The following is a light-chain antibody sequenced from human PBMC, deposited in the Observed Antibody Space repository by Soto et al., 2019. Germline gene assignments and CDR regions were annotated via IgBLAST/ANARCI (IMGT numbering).Light chain of an antibody. CDR3: QYYSFYPT. Sequence: DIQMTQSPSTVSASVGERVTITCRASQSISRRLAWYQQKPGKAPYLLMYDGSTLHRGVPSRFSGSGFATEFTLTINSLQPDDFATYYCQYYSFYPTFGPGTKVEI. V-gene: IGKV1-5*01. CDR2: DGS. J-gene: IGKJ1*01. CDR1: QSISRR.